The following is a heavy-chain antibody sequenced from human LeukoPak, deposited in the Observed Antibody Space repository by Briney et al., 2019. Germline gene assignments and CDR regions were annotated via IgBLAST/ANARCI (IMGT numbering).Heavy chain of an antibody. V-gene: IGHV3-23*01. Sequence: QTGGSLRLSCAASGFTFSSYAMSWVRQAPGKGLEWVSAISGSGGSTYYADSVKGRFTISRDNSKNTLYLQMNSLRAEDTAVYYCANSLQLWLRYGMDVWGQGTTVTVSS. D-gene: IGHD5-18*01. CDR1: GFTFSSYA. CDR3: ANSLQLWLRYGMDV. J-gene: IGHJ6*02. CDR2: ISGSGGST.